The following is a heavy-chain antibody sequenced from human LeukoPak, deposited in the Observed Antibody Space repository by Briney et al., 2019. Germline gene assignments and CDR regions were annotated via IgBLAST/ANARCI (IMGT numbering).Heavy chain of an antibody. J-gene: IGHJ5*02. CDR2: IYYSGST. D-gene: IGHD3-10*01. V-gene: IGHV4-39*01. Sequence: SETLSLTCTVSGGSISSSSYYWGWIRQPPGKELEWIGSIYYSGSTYYNPSLKSRVTISVDTSKNQFSLKLSSVTAADTAVYYCARHGLLWFGESKRPNWFDPWGQGTLVTVSS. CDR1: GGSISSSSYY. CDR3: ARHGLLWFGESKRPNWFDP.